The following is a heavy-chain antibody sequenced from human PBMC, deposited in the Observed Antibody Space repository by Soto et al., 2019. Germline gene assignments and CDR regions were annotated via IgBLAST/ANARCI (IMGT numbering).Heavy chain of an antibody. Sequence: EVHLLESGGGLVQPGGSLRISCAASGFAFSNYAMTWVRQAPGKGLEWVSDISDGAGATHYADSVKGRFTISRDDSKNTLYLQLDRLPAEDAAVYYCAKGRTFFDFWGQGTLVSVSS. D-gene: IGHD3-16*01. CDR1: GFAFSNYA. V-gene: IGHV3-23*01. J-gene: IGHJ4*02. CDR2: ISDGAGAT. CDR3: AKGRTFFDF.